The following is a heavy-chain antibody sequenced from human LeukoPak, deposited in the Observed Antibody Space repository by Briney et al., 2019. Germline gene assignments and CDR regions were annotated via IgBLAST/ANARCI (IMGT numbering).Heavy chain of an antibody. CDR1: GGSISSYY. V-gene: IGHV4-59*01. CDR2: IYYSGST. CDR3: ARGLAARLRRGSGRFDP. D-gene: IGHD6-6*01. Sequence: NPSETLPLTCTVSGGSISSYYWSWIRQPPGKGLEWIGYIYYSGSTNYNPSLKSRVTISVDTSKNQFSLKLSSVTAADTAVYYCARGLAARLRRGSGRFDPWGQGTLVNVSS. J-gene: IGHJ5*02.